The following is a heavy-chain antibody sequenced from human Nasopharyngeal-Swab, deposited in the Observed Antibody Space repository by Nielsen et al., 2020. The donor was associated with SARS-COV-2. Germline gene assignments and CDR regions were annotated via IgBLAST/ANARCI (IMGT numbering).Heavy chain of an antibody. CDR1: GGSISSSSYY. J-gene: IGHJ4*02. D-gene: IGHD4-23*01. CDR3: ARGRAAYYGGSAGGNSWYFDY. V-gene: IGHV4-39*07. CDR2: IYYSGST. Sequence: SETLSLTCTVSGGSISSSSYYWGWIRQPPGKGLEWIGSIYYSGSTYYNPSLKSRVTISVDTSKNQFSLKLSSVTADDTAVYYCARGRAAYYGGSAGGNSWYFDYWGQGTLVTVSS.